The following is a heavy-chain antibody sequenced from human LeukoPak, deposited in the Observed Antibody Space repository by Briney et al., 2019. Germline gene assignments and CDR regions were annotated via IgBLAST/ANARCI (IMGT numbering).Heavy chain of an antibody. CDR1: GGSISSYY. D-gene: IGHD4-17*01. CDR2: IYYSGST. CDR3: ARGFYGDYGYYGMGV. J-gene: IGHJ6*02. V-gene: IGHV4-59*01. Sequence: SETLSLTCTVSGGSISSYYWSWIRQPPGKGLEWIGYIYYSGSTNYNPSLKSRVTISVDTSKNQFSLKLSSVTAADTAVYYCARGFYGDYGYYGMGVWGQGTTVTVSS.